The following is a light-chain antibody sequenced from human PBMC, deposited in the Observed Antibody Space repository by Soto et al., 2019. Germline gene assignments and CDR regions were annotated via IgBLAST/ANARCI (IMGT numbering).Light chain of an antibody. J-gene: IGKJ2*01. V-gene: IGKV1-9*01. CDR1: QGISSY. CDR2: AAS. CDR3: QQLNSYPYT. Sequence: IQLTQSPSSLSASVGDRVTITCRASQGISSYLAWYQQKPGKAPKLLIYAASTLQSGVPSRFSGSGSGTDFTLTISSLQREDFATYCQQLNSYPYTFGQGTKLEIK.